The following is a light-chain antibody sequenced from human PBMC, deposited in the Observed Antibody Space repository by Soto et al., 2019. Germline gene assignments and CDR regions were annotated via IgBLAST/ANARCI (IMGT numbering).Light chain of an antibody. CDR2: TAS. CDR3: QQANSFPLT. J-gene: IGKJ4*01. Sequence: DIQMTQSPSSVSASVGDRVTITCRASQSISSLFAWYQQKPGKAPNLLIHTASSLQSGVPSRFSGSQSGTDFTLTNSSLQPEDFATYYLQQANSFPLTCGGGTKVEIK. CDR1: QSISSL. V-gene: IGKV1-12*01.